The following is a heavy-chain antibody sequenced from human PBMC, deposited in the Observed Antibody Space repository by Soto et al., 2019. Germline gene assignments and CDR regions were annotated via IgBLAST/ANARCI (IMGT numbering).Heavy chain of an antibody. Sequence: QVQLQESGPGLVKPSETLSLTCTVSGGSISSYYWSWIRQPPGKGLEWIGYIYYSGSTNYNPSLKSRVTISVDTSKNQYSLKLSSVTAADTAVYYWARGRTAATDAFEIWGQGTMVTVSS. CDR2: IYYSGST. D-gene: IGHD2-2*01. CDR1: GGSISSYY. J-gene: IGHJ3*02. CDR3: ARGRTAATDAFEI. V-gene: IGHV4-59*08.